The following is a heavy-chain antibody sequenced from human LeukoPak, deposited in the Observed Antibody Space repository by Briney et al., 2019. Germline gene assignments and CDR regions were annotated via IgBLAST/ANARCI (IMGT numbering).Heavy chain of an antibody. CDR1: GYTFTSYD. V-gene: IGHV1-8*03. J-gene: IGHJ6*03. CDR2: MNPNSGNT. CDR3: ATRGNYYYYYMDV. D-gene: IGHD3-10*01. Sequence: ASVKVSXRASGYTFTSYDINWVRQATGQGLEWMGWMNPNSGNTGYAQKFQGRVTITRNTSISTAYMELSSLGSEDTAVYYCATRGNYYYYYMDVWGKGTTVTVSS.